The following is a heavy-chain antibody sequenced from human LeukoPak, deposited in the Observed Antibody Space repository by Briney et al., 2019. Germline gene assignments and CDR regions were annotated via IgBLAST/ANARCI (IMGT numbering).Heavy chain of an antibody. J-gene: IGHJ4*02. CDR3: TKDTPLCYFDY. Sequence: GGSLRLSCAASGFTFSSYGMHWIRQAPGKGLEWEAFIRNDGSIIYNADSVKGRFTISRDNSKNTLYLQMNSLRAEDTAVYYCTKDTPLCYFDYWGQGTLVTVSS. CDR2: IRNDGSII. CDR1: GFTFSSYG. V-gene: IGHV3-30*02. D-gene: IGHD3-16*01.